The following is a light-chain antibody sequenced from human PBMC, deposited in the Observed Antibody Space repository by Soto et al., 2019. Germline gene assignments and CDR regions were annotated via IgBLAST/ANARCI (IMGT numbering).Light chain of an antibody. V-gene: IGLV2-14*01. CDR2: EVT. Sequence: QSVLTQPASVSGSPGQSITISCTGTSSDIGDYNFVSWYQQLPGKAPKLMIYEVTDRPSGVSTRFSGSKSGNTASLTISGLQADDEALYYCSSWTGSRTLEFGGGTKLTVL. CDR1: SSDIGDYNF. J-gene: IGLJ2*01. CDR3: SSWTGSRTLE.